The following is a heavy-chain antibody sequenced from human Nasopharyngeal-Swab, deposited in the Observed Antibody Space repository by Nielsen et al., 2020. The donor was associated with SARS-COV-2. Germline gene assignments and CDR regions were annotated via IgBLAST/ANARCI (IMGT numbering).Heavy chain of an antibody. CDR2: ISGSGGST. D-gene: IGHD3-3*01. J-gene: IGHJ6*03. CDR1: GFTFSSYA. Sequence: GGSLRLSCAASGFTFSSYAMSWVRQAPGTGLEWVSAISGSGGSTYYADSVKGRLTISRDNSKNTLYLQMNSLRAEDTAVYYCAKDIEYYDFWSGHYYYYMDVWGKGTTVTVSS. CDR3: AKDIEYYDFWSGHYYYYMDV. V-gene: IGHV3-23*01.